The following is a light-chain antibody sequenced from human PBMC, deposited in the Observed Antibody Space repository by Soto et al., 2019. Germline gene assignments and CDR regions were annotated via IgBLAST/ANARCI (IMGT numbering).Light chain of an antibody. J-gene: IGKJ1*01. CDR2: KAS. CDR1: QSISSW. CDR3: QQYNYIWT. V-gene: IGKV1-5*03. Sequence: DIEMTKSTSTLSASVGDRVTITCRASQSISSWLAWHQQKPGKAPRLLIYKASNLESGVASRFSGSGSGKELTLTITSLQPDDSAIYSGQQYNYIWTCGQGPRVDTK.